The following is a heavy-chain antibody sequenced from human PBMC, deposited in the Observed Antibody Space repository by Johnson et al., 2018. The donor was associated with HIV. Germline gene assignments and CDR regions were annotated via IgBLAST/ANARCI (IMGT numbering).Heavy chain of an antibody. Sequence: QVQLVESGGGVVQPGGSLRLSCAVSGFIFSNYWMEWVRQAPGXXXXXXXXXXXXXXXXXXXXXVKGRFIISRDNAKKNLYMEMNSLRAEDTAVYYCAKTEDAFDIWGQGTMVTVSS. CDR2: XXXXXXXX. CDR3: AKTEDAFDI. V-gene: IGHV3-30*02. CDR1: GFIFSNYW. J-gene: IGHJ3*02.